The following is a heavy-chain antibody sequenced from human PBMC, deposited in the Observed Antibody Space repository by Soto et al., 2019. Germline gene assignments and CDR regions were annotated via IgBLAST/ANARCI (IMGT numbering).Heavy chain of an antibody. Sequence: QMQLQESGPGLVKPSQTLSLTCSVSGGSISSDGDYWSGIRQHAGMGLGWIGYISYSGTTYYNPSLKSRITISVDTSKHQFSLKLSAVTAEDTAVSYCAKLAKLLWCGESGWGQGTLVTVSS. D-gene: IGHD3-10*01. CDR3: AKLAKLLWCGESG. V-gene: IGHV4-31*03. CDR2: ISYSGTT. J-gene: IGHJ1*01. CDR1: GGSISSDGDY.